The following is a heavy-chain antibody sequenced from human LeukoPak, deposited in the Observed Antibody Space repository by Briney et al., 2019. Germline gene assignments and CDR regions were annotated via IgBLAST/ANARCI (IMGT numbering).Heavy chain of an antibody. D-gene: IGHD5-12*01. V-gene: IGHV3-30*07. CDR2: ISYDGSDK. CDR3: ARDRVATTGYYYYYGMDV. J-gene: IGHJ6*02. Sequence: GGSLRLSCAASGFTFNAFPMHWVRQAPGKGLEWVAFISYDGSDKYYADSVKGRFTISRDNSKNTLYLQMNSLRAEDTAVYYCARDRVATTGYYYYYGMDVWGQGTTVTVSS. CDR1: GFTFNAFP.